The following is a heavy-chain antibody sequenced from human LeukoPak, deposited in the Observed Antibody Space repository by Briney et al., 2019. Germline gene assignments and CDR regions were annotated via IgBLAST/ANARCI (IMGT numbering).Heavy chain of an antibody. D-gene: IGHD1-26*01. J-gene: IGHJ4*02. CDR1: GFTFSSYS. CDR3: ARDRVGAPDY. Sequence: PGGSLRLSCAASGFTFSSYSMNWVRQAPGKGLEWVADIKQDGSEKYYVDSVKGRFTISRDNAKNSLYLQMNSLRAEDTAVYYCARDRVGAPDYWGQGTLVTVSS. CDR2: IKQDGSEK. V-gene: IGHV3-7*01.